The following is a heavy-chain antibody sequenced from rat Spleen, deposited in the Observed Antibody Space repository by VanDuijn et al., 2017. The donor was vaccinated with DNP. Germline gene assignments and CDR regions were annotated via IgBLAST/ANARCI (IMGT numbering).Heavy chain of an antibody. Sequence: EVQLQESGPGLVKPSQSLSLTCSVTGYSITSGYGWNWIRKFPGNKLEWMGYKNYADNTHYNPSLKSQISITRDTSKNQFFLQLTSVTTEDTATYYCATSGTYYGYNSVGYYVMDAWGQGASVTVSS. D-gene: IGHD1-9*01. CDR1: GYSITSGYG. V-gene: IGHV3-3*01. CDR3: ATSGTYYGYNSVGYYVMDA. J-gene: IGHJ4*01. CDR2: KNYADNT.